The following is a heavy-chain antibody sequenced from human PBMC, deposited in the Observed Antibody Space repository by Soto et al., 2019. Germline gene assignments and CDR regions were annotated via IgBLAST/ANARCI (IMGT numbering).Heavy chain of an antibody. CDR2: IIPIFGTP. J-gene: IGHJ4*02. D-gene: IGHD3-10*01. V-gene: IGHV1-69*12. CDR1: GGTFSSYA. CDR3: ARTAAYYYGSGSYYSPFDY. Sequence: QVQLVQSGAEVKKPGSSVKVSCKASGGTFSSYAISWVRQAPGQGLEWMGGIIPIFGTPNYAQKFQGRVTITADESTSTAYMELSSLRSEDTAVYYCARTAAYYYGSGSYYSPFDYWGQGTLVTVSS.